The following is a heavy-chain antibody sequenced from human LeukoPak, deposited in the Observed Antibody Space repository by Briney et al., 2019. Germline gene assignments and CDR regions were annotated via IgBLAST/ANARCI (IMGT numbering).Heavy chain of an antibody. CDR3: ARALKVAVAGTNFDY. Sequence: ASVKVSCKASGYTFTSYGISWVRQAPGQGLEWMGWISAYNGNTNYAQKLQGRVTMTTDTSTSTAYMELRSLRSDGTAVYYCARALKVAVAGTNFDYWGQGTLVTVSS. V-gene: IGHV1-18*01. CDR1: GYTFTSYG. J-gene: IGHJ4*02. D-gene: IGHD6-19*01. CDR2: ISAYNGNT.